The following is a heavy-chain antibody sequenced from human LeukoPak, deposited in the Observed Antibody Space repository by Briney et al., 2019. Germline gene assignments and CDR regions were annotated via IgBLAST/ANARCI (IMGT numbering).Heavy chain of an antibody. V-gene: IGHV3-53*01. Sequence: GGSLRLSCAASGFTVSNNFMSRVRQAPGKGLESVSVIYSGGSTTYADAVKGRFTISRDNSKNKLYLQMNSLRAEDTAVYYCATWGIAAAGALFDYWGQGTLVIVSS. CDR1: GFTVSNNF. J-gene: IGHJ4*02. CDR2: IYSGGST. CDR3: ATWGIAAAGALFDY. D-gene: IGHD6-13*01.